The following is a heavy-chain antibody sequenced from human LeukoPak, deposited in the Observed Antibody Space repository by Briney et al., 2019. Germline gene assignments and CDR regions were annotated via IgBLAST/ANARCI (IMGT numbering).Heavy chain of an antibody. D-gene: IGHD3-22*01. Sequence: SETLSLTCTVSGGSISSSSYYWGWIRQPPGKGLEWIGSIYYSGSTYYNPSLKSRVTISVDTSKNQFSLKLSSVTAADTAVYYCARQGRRHYYDSSGYYHTGGVVGGLLDYFDYWGQGTLVTVSS. CDR3: ARQGRRHYYDSSGYYHTGGVVGGLLDYFDY. J-gene: IGHJ4*02. CDR2: IYYSGST. V-gene: IGHV4-39*01. CDR1: GGSISSSSYY.